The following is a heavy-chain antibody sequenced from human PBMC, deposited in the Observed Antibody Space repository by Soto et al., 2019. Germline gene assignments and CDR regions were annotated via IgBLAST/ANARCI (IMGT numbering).Heavy chain of an antibody. CDR1: GGSFSGYY. CDR2: INHSGST. D-gene: IGHD5-12*01. CDR3: ARGMPSRGYARWGNWFDP. J-gene: IGHJ5*02. Sequence: QVQLQQWGAGLLKPSETLSLTCAVYGGSFSGYYWSWIRQPPGKGLEWIGEINHSGSTNYNPSLKSRVTISVDTSKNQFSLKLSSVTAADTAVYYCARGMPSRGYARWGNWFDPWGQGTLVTVSS. V-gene: IGHV4-34*01.